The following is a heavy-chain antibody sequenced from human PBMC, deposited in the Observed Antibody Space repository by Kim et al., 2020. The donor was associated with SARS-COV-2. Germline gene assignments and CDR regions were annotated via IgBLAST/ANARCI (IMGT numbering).Heavy chain of an antibody. J-gene: IGHJ1*01. Sequence: SETLSLTCTVSGGSISSSSYYWGWIRQPPGKGLEWIGSIYYSGSTYYNPSLKSRVTISVDTSKNQFSLKLSSVTAADTAVYYCARQTYYYDSSGLITAEYFQHWGQGTLVTVSS. D-gene: IGHD3-22*01. CDR2: IYYSGST. V-gene: IGHV4-39*01. CDR3: ARQTYYYDSSGLITAEYFQH. CDR1: GGSISSSSYY.